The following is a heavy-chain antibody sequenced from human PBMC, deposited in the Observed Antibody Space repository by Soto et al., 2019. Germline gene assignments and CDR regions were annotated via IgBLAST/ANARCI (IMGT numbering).Heavy chain of an antibody. Sequence: ASVKVSCKVSGYTFTSYGMSWMRQAPGQGLEWMGWISTYNGNTNYAQNLQGRVSMTTGTSTGTAYMELRSLRSDDTAVYYCASRSGTYPYYFDYWGQGTLVTVSS. V-gene: IGHV1-18*01. D-gene: IGHD1-26*01. CDR1: GYTFTSYG. CDR3: ASRSGTYPYYFDY. CDR2: ISTYNGNT. J-gene: IGHJ4*02.